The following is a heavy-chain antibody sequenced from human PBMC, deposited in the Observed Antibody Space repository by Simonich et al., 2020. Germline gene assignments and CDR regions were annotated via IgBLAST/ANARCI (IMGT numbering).Heavy chain of an antibody. J-gene: IGHJ3*02. V-gene: IGHV3-30*07. CDR1: GFTFSSYA. D-gene: IGHD6-13*01. Sequence: QVQLVESGGGVVQPGRSLRLSCAASGFTFSSYAMHWVRQATSKVIEWVAGISYDVRNKYYADSVKGRFTISRDNSKNTLYLQMNSLRAEDTAVYYCARDIVSFGSSWYAFDIWGQGTMVTVSS. CDR2: ISYDVRNK. CDR3: ARDIVSFGSSWYAFDI.